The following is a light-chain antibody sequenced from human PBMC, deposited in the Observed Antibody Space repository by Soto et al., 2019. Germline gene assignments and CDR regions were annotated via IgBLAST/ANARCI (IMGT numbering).Light chain of an antibody. Sequence: DIQMTQSPSSLSASVGDRVTITCRASQSISTYLNWYQQKPGKAPNLLISATSTLQSGVPSRFSGSGSATDFTLTISSLQPEDFATYYCQQSYDTLFTFGPGTKVDIK. V-gene: IGKV1-39*01. CDR2: ATS. CDR3: QQSYDTLFT. J-gene: IGKJ3*01. CDR1: QSISTY.